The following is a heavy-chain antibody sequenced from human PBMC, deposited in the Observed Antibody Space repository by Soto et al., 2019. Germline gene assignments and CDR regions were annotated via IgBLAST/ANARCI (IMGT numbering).Heavy chain of an antibody. D-gene: IGHD6-19*01. CDR2: INPDSGDT. V-gene: IGHV1-2*02. Sequence: QVQLVQSGAEVKKPGASVKVSCKASGYTFTGYYLHWVRQAPGQGLEWMGWINPDSGDTNYAQKRQGRGTMTRDTSITTDFMELSRLTSDDTAVYYCARGLAVPGPLANDAFDIWGQGTMVTVSS. CDR3: ARGLAVPGPLANDAFDI. CDR1: GYTFTGYY. J-gene: IGHJ3*02.